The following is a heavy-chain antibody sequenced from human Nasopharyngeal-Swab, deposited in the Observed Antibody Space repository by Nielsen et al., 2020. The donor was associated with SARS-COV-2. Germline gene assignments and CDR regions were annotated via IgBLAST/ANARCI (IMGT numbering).Heavy chain of an antibody. CDR2: IWYDGSNK. CDR1: GFTFSSYG. V-gene: IGHV3-33*01. Sequence: GESLKISCAASGFTFSSYGMHWVRQAPGKGLEWVAVIWYDGSNKYYADSVKGRFTISRDNSKNTLYLQMDSLRVEDTAVYYCARSEYYFDYWGQGSLVTVSS. CDR3: ARSEYYFDY. J-gene: IGHJ4*02. D-gene: IGHD3-16*01.